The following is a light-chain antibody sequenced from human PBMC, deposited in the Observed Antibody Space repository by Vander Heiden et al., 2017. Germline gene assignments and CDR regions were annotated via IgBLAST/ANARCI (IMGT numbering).Light chain of an antibody. CDR2: WAS. V-gene: IGKV4-1*01. CDR1: QSVLYSSNNKNY. J-gene: IGKJ1*01. Sequence: DIVMTQPPDSLAVSLGERATINCKSSQSVLYSSNNKNYLAWYQQTPGQPPKLLIYWASTRESGVPDRFSGSGSGTDFTLTISSLQAEDVAVYYCQQYDTTPRTFGQGTRVEIK. CDR3: QQYDTTPRT.